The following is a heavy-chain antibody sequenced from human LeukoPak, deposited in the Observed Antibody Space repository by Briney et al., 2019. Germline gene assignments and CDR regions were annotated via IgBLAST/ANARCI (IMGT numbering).Heavy chain of an antibody. CDR3: ARNGYYSADY. J-gene: IGHJ4*02. CDR2: IYHNGNT. Sequence: PSETLSLTCTVSGDSITNGVYYWSWIRQPPGKGLEWIGYIYHNGNTYYNPSLKSRVTISVDRSKNQFSLKMTSVTAADTAVYYCARNGYYSADYWGQGTLVTVSS. CDR1: GDSITNGVYY. D-gene: IGHD4-17*01. V-gene: IGHV4-30-2*01.